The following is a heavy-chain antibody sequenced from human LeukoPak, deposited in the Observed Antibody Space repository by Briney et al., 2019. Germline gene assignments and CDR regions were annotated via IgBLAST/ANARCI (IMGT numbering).Heavy chain of an antibody. D-gene: IGHD3-22*01. J-gene: IGHJ4*02. Sequence: GASVKVSCKASGGTFTSYAISWVRQAPGQGLEWMGRIIPILGIANYAQKFQGRVTITTDKSTSTAYMELSSLRSEDTAVYYCADTSYYDSSGYYFEYWGQGTLVTVSS. V-gene: IGHV1-69*04. CDR3: ADTSYYDSSGYYFEY. CDR2: IIPILGIA. CDR1: GGTFTSYA.